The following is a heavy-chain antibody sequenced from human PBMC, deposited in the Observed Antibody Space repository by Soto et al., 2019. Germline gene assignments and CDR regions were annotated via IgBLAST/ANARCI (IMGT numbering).Heavy chain of an antibody. D-gene: IGHD4-17*01. Sequence: QVQLVESGGGVVQPGRSLRLSCAASGFTFSSYGMHWVRQAPGKGLEWVAVIWYDGSNKYYADSVKGRFTISRDNSKNTLYLQMNSLVAEDTAVYYCARAYDYGGSEYFQHWGQGTLVTVSS. CDR1: GFTFSSYG. CDR2: IWYDGSNK. CDR3: ARAYDYGGSEYFQH. J-gene: IGHJ1*01. V-gene: IGHV3-33*01.